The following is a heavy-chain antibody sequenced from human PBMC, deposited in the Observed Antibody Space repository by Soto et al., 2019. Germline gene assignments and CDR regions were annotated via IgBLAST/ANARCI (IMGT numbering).Heavy chain of an antibody. CDR3: ARDSYDSSGSSGYSFDY. CDR2: IYYSGST. D-gene: IGHD3-22*01. CDR1: GGSMSSGGYF. Sequence: PSETLSLTCAVSGGSMSSGGYFWSWIRQPPGKGLEWIGYIYYSGSTYYNPSLKSRVTISVDTSKNQFSLKLSSVTAADTAVYYCARDSYDSSGSSGYSFDYWGQGTLVTVSS. V-gene: IGHV4-30-2*05. J-gene: IGHJ4*02.